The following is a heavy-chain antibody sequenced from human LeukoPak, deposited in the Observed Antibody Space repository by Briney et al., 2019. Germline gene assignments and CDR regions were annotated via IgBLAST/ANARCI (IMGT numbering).Heavy chain of an antibody. J-gene: IGHJ5*02. V-gene: IGHV4-34*01. CDR2: INHSGST. CDR3: ARGKRYSYWFDP. CDR1: GGSFSGYY. D-gene: IGHD5-18*01. Sequence: PSETLSLTCAVYGGSFSGYYWSWIRQPPGKGLEWIGEINHSGSTNYNPSLKSRVTISVDTSKNQFSLKLSSETAADTAVYYCARGKRYSYWFDPWGQGTLVTVSS.